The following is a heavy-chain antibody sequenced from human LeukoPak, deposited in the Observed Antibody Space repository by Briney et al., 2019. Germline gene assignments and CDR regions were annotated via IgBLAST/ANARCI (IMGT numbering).Heavy chain of an antibody. CDR1: GFTFSSYW. D-gene: IGHD3-10*01. J-gene: IGHJ4*02. V-gene: IGHV3-74*01. CDR3: ARVGDYHFDS. Sequence: GGSLRLSCAASGFTFSSYWMHWVRQAPGKGLVWVSRMNGDGSTINYADSVKGRFTISRDNAKNTLFPQMNSLRAEDTAVYYCARVGDYHFDSWGQGTLLTVSS. CDR2: MNGDGSTI.